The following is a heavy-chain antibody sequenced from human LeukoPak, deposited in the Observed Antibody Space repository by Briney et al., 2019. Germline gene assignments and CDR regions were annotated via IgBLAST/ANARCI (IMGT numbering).Heavy chain of an antibody. J-gene: IGHJ4*02. D-gene: IGHD6-19*01. CDR2: INHSGST. V-gene: IGHV4-34*01. CDR3: ARGDLQSIAVAGRRYFDY. CDR1: GGSFSGYY. Sequence: PSETLSLTCAVYGGSFSGYYWSWIRQPPGKGLEWIGEINHSGSTNYNPSLKSRVTISVDTSKNQFSLKLSSVTAADTAVYYCARGDLQSIAVAGRRYFDYWGQGTLVTVSS.